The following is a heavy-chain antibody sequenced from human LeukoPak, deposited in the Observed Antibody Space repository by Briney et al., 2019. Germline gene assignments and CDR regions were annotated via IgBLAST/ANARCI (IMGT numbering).Heavy chain of an antibody. V-gene: IGHV3-23*01. J-gene: IGHJ3*02. D-gene: IGHD2-2*01. CDR3: AKGAMKAFDI. CDR2: ISGSGGST. CDR1: GFTFSGYA. Sequence: GGSLRLSCAASGFTFSGYAMNWVRQAPGKGLEWVSTISGSGGSTYYADSVKGRFTISRDNSKNTLYLQMNSLRAEDTAVYYCAKGAMKAFDIWGQGTMVTVSS.